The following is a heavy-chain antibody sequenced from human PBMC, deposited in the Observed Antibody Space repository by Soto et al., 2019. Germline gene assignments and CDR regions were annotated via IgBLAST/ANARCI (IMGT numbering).Heavy chain of an antibody. CDR2: IYHSGST. CDR1: GGSISSGGYS. Sequence: SETLSLTCAVSGGSISSGGYSWSWIRQPPGKGLEWIGEIYHSGSTNYNPSLKSRVTISVDKSKNQFSLKLSSVTAADTAVYYCARAGVYYDSSGYYYSHDAFDIWGQGTMVTVSS. CDR3: ARAGVYYDSSGYYYSHDAFDI. J-gene: IGHJ3*02. V-gene: IGHV4-30-2*01. D-gene: IGHD3-22*01.